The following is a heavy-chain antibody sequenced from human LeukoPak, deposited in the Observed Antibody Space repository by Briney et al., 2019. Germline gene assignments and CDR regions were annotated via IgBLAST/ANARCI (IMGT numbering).Heavy chain of an antibody. CDR1: GFTFSSYE. Sequence: GGSLRLSCSASGFTFSSYEMNWVRQAPGGGLEWVANIKQDGSEKYYVDSVKGRFTISRDNAKNSVDLQMNSLRVEDTAVYYCARVAAAGTGLFVNFYYSMDIWGKGTTVTISS. D-gene: IGHD6-13*01. CDR3: ARVAAAGTGLFVNFYYSMDI. V-gene: IGHV3-7*01. CDR2: IKQDGSEK. J-gene: IGHJ6*03.